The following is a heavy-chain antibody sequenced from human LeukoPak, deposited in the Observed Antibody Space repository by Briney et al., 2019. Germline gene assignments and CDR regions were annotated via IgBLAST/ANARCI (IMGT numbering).Heavy chain of an antibody. CDR1: GFTFSSYG. Sequence: GGSLRLSCAASGFTFSSYGMHWVRQAPGKGLEWVAFIRYDGTHKYYADSVKGRFTISRDNSQLTQYLHMNSLRVDDTAVYYCAKGGIVSTAHFDYWGQGTLVSVSS. CDR2: IRYDGTHK. CDR3: AKGGIVSTAHFDY. V-gene: IGHV3-30*02. J-gene: IGHJ4*02. D-gene: IGHD5/OR15-5a*01.